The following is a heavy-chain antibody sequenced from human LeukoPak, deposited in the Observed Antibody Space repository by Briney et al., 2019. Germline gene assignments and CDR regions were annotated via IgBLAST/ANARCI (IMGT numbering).Heavy chain of an antibody. Sequence: SEALSLTCTVSGGSISSYYWSWIRQPPGKGLEWIGNIYYSGSTNYNPSLKSRVTISVDTSKNQFSLKLSSVTAADTAVYYCTRGARGDWFDPWGQGTLVTVSS. J-gene: IGHJ5*02. D-gene: IGHD5-12*01. CDR2: IYYSGST. V-gene: IGHV4-59*01. CDR3: TRGARGDWFDP. CDR1: GGSISSYY.